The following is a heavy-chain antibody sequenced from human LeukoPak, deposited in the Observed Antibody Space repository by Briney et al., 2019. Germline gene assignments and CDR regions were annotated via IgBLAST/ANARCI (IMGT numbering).Heavy chain of an antibody. CDR1: GYTFTSYY. CDR2: INPSGGST. D-gene: IGHD3-16*01. J-gene: IGHJ3*02. V-gene: IGHV1-46*01. Sequence: GASVKVSCKASGYTFTSYYIHWVRQAPGQGLEWMGIINPSGGSTSYAQKFQGRVTMTRDMSTSTVYMELSSLRSEDTAVYYCARDLGGSYDAFDIWGQGTMVTVSS. CDR3: ARDLGGSYDAFDI.